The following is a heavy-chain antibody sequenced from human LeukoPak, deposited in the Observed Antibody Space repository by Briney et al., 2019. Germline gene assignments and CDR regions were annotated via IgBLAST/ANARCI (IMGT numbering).Heavy chain of an antibody. Sequence: VASVKVSCKVSGYTLTELSMHWVRQAPGKGLEWMGGFDPEDGETIYAQKFQDRVTMTEDTSTDTAYMELSSLRSEDTAVYYCATALGYCSSTSCYDGNYWGQGTLVTVSS. J-gene: IGHJ4*02. CDR1: GYTLTELS. CDR3: ATALGYCSSTSCYDGNY. V-gene: IGHV1-24*01. D-gene: IGHD2-2*01. CDR2: FDPEDGET.